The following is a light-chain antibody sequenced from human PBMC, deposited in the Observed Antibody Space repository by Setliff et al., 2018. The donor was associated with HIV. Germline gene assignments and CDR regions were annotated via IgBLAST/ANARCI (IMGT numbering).Light chain of an antibody. Sequence: QSALAQPASVSGSPGQSITISCPGTSSDVGGYDYVSWYQQHPGKVPNLMLYEVGNRPSGVSHRFSGSKSGNTASLTISGLQAEDEADYYCCSYTSSTTLVFGTGTKVTV. CDR3: CSYTSSTTLV. CDR1: SSDVGGYDY. CDR2: EVG. V-gene: IGLV2-14*01. J-gene: IGLJ1*01.